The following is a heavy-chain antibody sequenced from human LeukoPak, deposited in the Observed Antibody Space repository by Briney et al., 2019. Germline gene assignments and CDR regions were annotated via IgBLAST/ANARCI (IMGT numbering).Heavy chain of an antibody. CDR1: GGSISSCGYS. D-gene: IGHD3-3*01. CDR2: IYHSGTT. Sequence: SQTLSLTCAVSGGSISSCGYSWNWIRQPPGKGLEWFGYIYHSGTTYYNPSHQIRVPISVDTSKNQRSLKLRSVTAADTAVYYCVRHYDFWNCYPYCMDVWGQGRTVSVS. CDR3: VRHYDFWNCYPYCMDV. J-gene: IGHJ6*02. V-gene: IGHV4-30-2*03.